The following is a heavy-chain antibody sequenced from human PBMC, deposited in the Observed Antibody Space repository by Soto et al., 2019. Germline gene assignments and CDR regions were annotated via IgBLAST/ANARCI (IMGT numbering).Heavy chain of an antibody. J-gene: IGHJ4*02. CDR3: SRWVVVKGYEMGGPDY. Sequence: QVQLVQSGAEVKKPGASVKDSCRTSGYTFSRYYMHWVRQAPGQGLEWMGIINPRSGSPNYAEKVVGRLTVTRDKSTSTFYMELNGLTSEDTAMYYCSRWVVVKGYEMGGPDYWGQGTLVTVAS. V-gene: IGHV1-46*01. D-gene: IGHD2-8*01. CDR2: INPRSGSP. CDR1: GYTFSRYY.